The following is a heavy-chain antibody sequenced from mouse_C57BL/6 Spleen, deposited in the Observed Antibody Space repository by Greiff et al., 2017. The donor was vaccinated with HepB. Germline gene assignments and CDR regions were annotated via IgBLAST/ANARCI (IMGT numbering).Heavy chain of an antibody. CDR3: ATTVVAYYYAMDY. D-gene: IGHD1-1*01. CDR2: IYPGDGDT. V-gene: IGHV1-80*01. Sequence: VQVVESGAELVKPGASVKISCKASGYAFSSYWMNWVKQRPGKGLEWIGQIYPGDGDTNYNGKFKGKATLTADKSSSTAYMQLSSLTSEDSAVYFCATTVVAYYYAMDYWGQGTSVTVSS. CDR1: GYAFSSYW. J-gene: IGHJ4*01.